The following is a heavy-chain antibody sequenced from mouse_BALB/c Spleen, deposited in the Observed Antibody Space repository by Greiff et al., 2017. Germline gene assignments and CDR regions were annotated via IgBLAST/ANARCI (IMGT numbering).Heavy chain of an antibody. CDR2: IWAGGST. D-gene: IGHD1-1*01. J-gene: IGHJ3*01. CDR1: GFSLTSYG. Sequence: VQLVESGPGLVAPSQSLSITCTVSGFSLTSYGVHWVRQPPGKGLEWLGVIWAGGSTNYNSALMSRLSISKDNSKSQVFLKMNSLQTDDTAMYYCASESLLRGFAYWGQGTLVTVSA. CDR3: ASESLLRGFAY. V-gene: IGHV2-9*02.